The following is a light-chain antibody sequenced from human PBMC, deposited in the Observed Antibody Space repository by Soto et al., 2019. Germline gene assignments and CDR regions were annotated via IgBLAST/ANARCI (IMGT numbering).Light chain of an antibody. CDR1: QSIGTW. J-gene: IGKJ5*01. Sequence: DIQMTQSPSTLSASVGDRVTITCRASQSIGTWLAWYQHRPGKAPSLLIYDASTLRSGVPSRFSGSGSGTEFTLTISSLQADDFATYYCQQSDTYPLTFGQGKRLDI. CDR3: QQSDTYPLT. CDR2: DAS. V-gene: IGKV1-5*01.